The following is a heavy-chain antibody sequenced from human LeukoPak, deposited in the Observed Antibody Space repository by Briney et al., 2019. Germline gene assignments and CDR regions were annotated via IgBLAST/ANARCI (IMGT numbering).Heavy chain of an antibody. D-gene: IGHD5-18*01. V-gene: IGHV4-34*01. CDR1: GGSFSGYY. J-gene: IGHJ1*01. CDR2: INHSGST. Sequence: SETLSLTCAVYGGSFSGYYRSWIRQPPGKGLEWIGEINHSGSTNYNPSLKSRVTISVDTSKNQFSLKLSSVTAADTAVYYCARGRDIAMVEHWGQGTLVTVSS. CDR3: ARGRDIAMVEH.